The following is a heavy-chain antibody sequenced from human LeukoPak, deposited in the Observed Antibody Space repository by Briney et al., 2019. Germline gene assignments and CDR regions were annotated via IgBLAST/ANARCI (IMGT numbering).Heavy chain of an antibody. Sequence: ASVKVSCKASGYTFTSYYMHWVRQAPGQGLEWMGLINPTGGSTGYAQKFQGRVTMTRDTSISTAYMELSRLRSDDTAVYYCARDGGSGWSPADYYYYYMDVWGKGTTVTISS. D-gene: IGHD6-19*01. V-gene: IGHV1-2*06. J-gene: IGHJ6*03. CDR3: ARDGGSGWSPADYYYYYMDV. CDR1: GYTFTSYY. CDR2: INPTGGST.